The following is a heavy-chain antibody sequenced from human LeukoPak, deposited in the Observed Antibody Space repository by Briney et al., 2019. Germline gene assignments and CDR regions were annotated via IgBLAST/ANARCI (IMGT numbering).Heavy chain of an antibody. CDR1: GYTFTSYG. Sequence: GASVKVSCKASGYTFTSYGISWVRQAPGQGLEWMGWISAYIGNTNYAQKLQGRVTMTTDTSTSTAYMELRSLRSDDTAVYYCAILSRYSSSSGEDYWGQGTLVTVSS. J-gene: IGHJ4*02. CDR3: AILSRYSSSSGEDY. CDR2: ISAYIGNT. V-gene: IGHV1-18*01. D-gene: IGHD6-6*01.